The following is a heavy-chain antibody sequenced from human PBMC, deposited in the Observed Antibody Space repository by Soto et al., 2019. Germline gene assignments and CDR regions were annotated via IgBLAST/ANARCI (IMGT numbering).Heavy chain of an antibody. D-gene: IGHD4-17*01. CDR1: GLTFSNYE. CDR3: ARGPSTVATWLDY. V-gene: IGHV3-64*02. Sequence: EGYLRLSCAASGLTFSNYEMHWVRQAPGKGLEYVSAISDNGGTTYYADSVKGRFTISRDNSKNTLYIQMGSLRAEDMAVYYCARGPSTVATWLDYWGQGT. J-gene: IGHJ4*02. CDR2: ISDNGGTT.